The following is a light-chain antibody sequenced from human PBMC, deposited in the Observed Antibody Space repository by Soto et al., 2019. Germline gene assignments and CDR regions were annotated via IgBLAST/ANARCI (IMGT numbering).Light chain of an antibody. CDR3: SSCTRRSTLA. J-gene: IGLJ3*02. CDR2: EVI. V-gene: IGLV2-14*01. CDR1: SSDVGGYNY. Sequence: QSALTQPASVAGSPGQWITISCTGTSSDVGGYNYVSWYQQHPGKAPKLIMFEVINRPSGVSPRFSGSKSGNTASPTISVLQAEAEAVYYCSSCTRRSTLAFGGGTKLTVL.